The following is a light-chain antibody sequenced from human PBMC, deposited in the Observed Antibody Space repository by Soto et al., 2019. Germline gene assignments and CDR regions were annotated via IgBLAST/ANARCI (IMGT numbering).Light chain of an antibody. CDR2: DTS. CDR1: YSNIGIND. J-gene: IGLJ2*01. V-gene: IGLV1-44*01. Sequence: QSVLTQPPSASGTPGQRVTVSCSGTYSNIGINDVHWYRQLSGTAPQILIYDTSQRATGVPDRFSGSRSGTSASLVISGLQTEDEADYHCAAWDDSLNRPAFGGGTKLTVL. CDR3: AAWDDSLNRPA.